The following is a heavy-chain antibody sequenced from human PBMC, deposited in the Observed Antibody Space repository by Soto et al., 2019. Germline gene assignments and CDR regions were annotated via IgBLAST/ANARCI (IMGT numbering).Heavy chain of an antibody. CDR2: INAGNGNT. V-gene: IGHV1-3*01. CDR1: GYTFNGYA. CDR3: ARAVAVPADFDY. D-gene: IGHD6-19*01. Sequence: ASVKVSCKASGYTFNGYAMHWVRQAPGQRLEWMGWINAGNGNTKYSQKFQGRVTITRDTSASTAYMELSSLRSEDTAVYYCARAVAVPADFDYWGQGTLVTVSS. J-gene: IGHJ4*02.